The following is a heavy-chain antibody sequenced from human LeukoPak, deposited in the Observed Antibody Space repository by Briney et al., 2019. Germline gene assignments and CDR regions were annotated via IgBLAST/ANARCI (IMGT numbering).Heavy chain of an antibody. V-gene: IGHV3-48*04. J-gene: IGHJ5*02. D-gene: IGHD6-19*01. Sequence: SGGSLRLSCAASGFTFTTYNMNWVRQAPGKGLEWVSFISSDSKIIYYADSVKGRFTISRDNAKNSLYLQMNSLRAEDTAVYYCARGVFYSSDYSNCFDPWGQGTLVTVSS. CDR1: GFTFTTYN. CDR3: ARGVFYSSDYSNCFDP. CDR2: ISSDSKII.